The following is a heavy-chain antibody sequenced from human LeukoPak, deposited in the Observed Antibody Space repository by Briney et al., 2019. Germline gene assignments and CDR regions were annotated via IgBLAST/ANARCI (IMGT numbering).Heavy chain of an antibody. CDR2: IIPIFGTA. V-gene: IGHV1-69*05. Sequence: GASVKVSFKASGGTFSSYAISWVRQAPGQGLEWMGRIIPIFGTANYAQKFQGRVTITTDESTSTAYMELSSLRSEDTAVYYCARGYYYDSSGYPYWGQGTLVTVSS. CDR1: GGTFSSYA. D-gene: IGHD3-22*01. CDR3: ARGYYYDSSGYPY. J-gene: IGHJ4*02.